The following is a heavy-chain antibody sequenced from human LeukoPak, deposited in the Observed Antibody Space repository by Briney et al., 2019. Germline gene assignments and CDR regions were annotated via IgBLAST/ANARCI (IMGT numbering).Heavy chain of an antibody. D-gene: IGHD3-22*01. V-gene: IGHV7-4-1*02. J-gene: IGHJ4*02. Sequence: ASVKVSCKASGYTFTNYAMNWVRQAPGQGLEWMGWINTNTGNPTYAQGFTGRFVFSLDTSVSTAYLQISSLKAEDTAVYYCARDPNHYYDSSVYYGDYWGQEPLVTVSS. CDR3: ARDPNHYYDSSVYYGDY. CDR1: GYTFTNYA. CDR2: INTNTGNP.